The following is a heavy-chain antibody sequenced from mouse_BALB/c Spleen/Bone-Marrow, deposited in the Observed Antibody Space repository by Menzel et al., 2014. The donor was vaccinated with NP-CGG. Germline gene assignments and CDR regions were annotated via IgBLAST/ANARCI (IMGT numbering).Heavy chain of an antibody. V-gene: IGHV1-69*01. CDR3: ARGDWDDAY. CDR1: GYTFTDYW. Sequence: VQLHQSGAELVMPGASVKMSCKASGYTFTDYWMHWVKQRPGQGLEWIGAIDTSDSYTSYNQKFKGKATLTVDESSSTAYVQLSSLTSEDSAVYYCARGDWDDAYWGQGTLVTVSA. J-gene: IGHJ3*01. D-gene: IGHD4-1*01. CDR2: IDTSDSYT.